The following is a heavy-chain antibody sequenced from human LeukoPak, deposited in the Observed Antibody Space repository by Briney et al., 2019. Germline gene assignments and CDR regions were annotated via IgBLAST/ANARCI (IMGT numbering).Heavy chain of an antibody. Sequence: ASVKVSCKASGYTFSGYYMHWVRQAPGQGLEWMGWINPNSGGTNYAQKFQGRVTMTRDTSISTAYMEPSRLRSDDTAVYYCASEYCSGGSCMYFDYWGQGTLVTVSS. CDR1: GYTFSGYY. CDR2: INPNSGGT. V-gene: IGHV1-2*02. J-gene: IGHJ4*02. CDR3: ASEYCSGGSCMYFDY. D-gene: IGHD2-15*01.